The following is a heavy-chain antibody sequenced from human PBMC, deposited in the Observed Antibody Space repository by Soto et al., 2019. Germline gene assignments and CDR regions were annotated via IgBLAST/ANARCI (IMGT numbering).Heavy chain of an antibody. CDR3: AIFRYDFWSGPEGMDV. Sequence: PGGSLRLSCAASGFTFSSYAMHWVRQAPGKGLEWVAVISYDGSNKYYADSVKGRFTISRDNSKNTLYLQMNSLRAEDTAVYYCAIFRYDFWSGPEGMDVWGQGTTVTVSS. CDR1: GFTFSSYA. CDR2: ISYDGSNK. V-gene: IGHV3-30-3*01. D-gene: IGHD3-3*01. J-gene: IGHJ6*02.